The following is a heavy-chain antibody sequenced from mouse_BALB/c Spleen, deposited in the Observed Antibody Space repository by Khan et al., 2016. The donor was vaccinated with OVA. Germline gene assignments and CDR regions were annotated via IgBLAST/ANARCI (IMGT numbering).Heavy chain of an antibody. CDR1: GYTFTDYY. Sequence: QVQLQQSGAELARPGASVKLSCKASGYTFTDYYINWVKQRTGQGLEWIGEISPGSGDTYYNEKFKGKATLTADKSSTTVYMQLSSLPSEASAVYFCARRNYCGYTFAYWGQGALDTVTA. CDR2: ISPGSGDT. D-gene: IGHD1-2*01. J-gene: IGHJ3*01. CDR3: ARRNYCGYTFAY. V-gene: IGHV1-77*01.